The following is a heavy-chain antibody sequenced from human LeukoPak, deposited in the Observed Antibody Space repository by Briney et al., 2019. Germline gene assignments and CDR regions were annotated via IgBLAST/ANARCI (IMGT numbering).Heavy chain of an antibody. CDR2: IKQDGSEK. CDR1: GFTFSNYW. CDR3: ARDKSAGADTGSSFYY. V-gene: IGHV3-7*03. J-gene: IGHJ4*02. D-gene: IGHD3-10*01. Sequence: PGGSLRLSCVGSGFTFSNYWMTWVRQAPGKGLEWVASIKQDGSEKYYVDSVKGRFTFSRDNAKNSLYLQMDSLGAEDTAVYYCARDKSAGADTGSSFYYWGQGALVTVSS.